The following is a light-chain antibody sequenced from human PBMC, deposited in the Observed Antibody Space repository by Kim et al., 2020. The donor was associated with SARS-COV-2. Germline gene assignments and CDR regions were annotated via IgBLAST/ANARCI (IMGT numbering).Light chain of an antibody. CDR1: QSLSSGS. CDR2: GAS. CDR3: QQFGTSLLT. V-gene: IGKV3-20*01. J-gene: IGKJ4*01. Sequence: EIVLTQSPGTLSLSPGERATLSCRASQSLSSGSLAWYQQKPGQAPRLIIYGASTRAAGIPDGFSGSGSGTDFTLTISRLQPEDFAVFYCQQFGTSLLTFGGGTKVDIK.